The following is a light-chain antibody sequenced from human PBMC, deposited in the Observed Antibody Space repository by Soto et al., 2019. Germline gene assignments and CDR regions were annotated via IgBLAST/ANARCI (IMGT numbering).Light chain of an antibody. J-gene: IGKJ5*01. CDR2: GAS. Sequence: EIVMTQSPATLSVSPGERATLSCRASQSISTNLAWYQQKPGQAPRLLIFGASTRAIGIPARFSGSGSGTEFTLTISSLQSEDFAVYYCQQRSSWPITFGPGTRLEIK. CDR3: QQRSSWPIT. V-gene: IGKV3-15*01. CDR1: QSISTN.